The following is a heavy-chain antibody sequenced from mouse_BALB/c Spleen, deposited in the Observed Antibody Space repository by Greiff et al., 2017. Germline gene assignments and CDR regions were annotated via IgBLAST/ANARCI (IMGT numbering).Heavy chain of an antibody. CDR2: IHYSGST. V-gene: IGHV3-1*02. D-gene: IGHD2-2*01. CDR3: AGYGYDLAWFAY. J-gene: IGHJ3*01. CDR1: GYSITSGYS. Sequence: DVQLQESGPDLVKPSQSLSLSCTATGYSITSGYSWHWIRQFPGNQLEWMGFIHYSGSTNYNPSLKSRISITRDTSKNQFFLQLNSVTTEDTATYDCAGYGYDLAWFAYWGQGTLVTVSA.